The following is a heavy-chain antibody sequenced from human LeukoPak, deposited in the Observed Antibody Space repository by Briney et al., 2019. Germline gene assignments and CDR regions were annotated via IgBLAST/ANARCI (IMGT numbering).Heavy chain of an antibody. J-gene: IGHJ3*02. CDR3: ARGDTTMVDAFDI. CDR2: ISGSGTST. CDR1: GFTFSSYA. D-gene: IGHD5-18*01. Sequence: GGSLRLSCAASGFTFSSYAMSWVRQAPGKGLEWVSAISGSGTSTYYADSVKGRFTISRDSSKNTVFLQMNSLRAEDTAVYYCARGDTTMVDAFDIWGQGTMVTVSS. V-gene: IGHV3-23*01.